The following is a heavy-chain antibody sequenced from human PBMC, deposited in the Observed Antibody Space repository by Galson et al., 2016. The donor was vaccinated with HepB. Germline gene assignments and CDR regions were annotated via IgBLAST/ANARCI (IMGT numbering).Heavy chain of an antibody. J-gene: IGHJ6*02. D-gene: IGHD3-10*01. CDR2: ISYNGGST. Sequence: SLRLSCAASGFMFDDYTMHWVRQAPGKGLEWVSLISYNGGSTYYADSVKGRFTISRDNSKNSLYLQMNSLRSEDTALYYCAKDGGEQTRGVDCWGQGTTVTVSS. CDR3: AKDGGEQTRGVDC. V-gene: IGHV3-43*01. CDR1: GFMFDDYT.